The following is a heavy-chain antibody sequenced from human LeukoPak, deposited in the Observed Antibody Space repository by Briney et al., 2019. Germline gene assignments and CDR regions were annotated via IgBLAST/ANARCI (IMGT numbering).Heavy chain of an antibody. CDR2: ISYDGSNK. CDR3: ARDRYSSGWAYYFDY. D-gene: IGHD6-19*01. J-gene: IGHJ4*02. V-gene: IGHV3-30*04. CDR1: GFTFSSYA. Sequence: GRSLRLSCAASGFTFSSYAMHWVRQAPGKGLDWVAVISYDGSNKYYADSVKGRFTISRDNSKNTLYLQMNSLRAEDTAVYYCARDRYSSGWAYYFDYWGQGTLVTVSS.